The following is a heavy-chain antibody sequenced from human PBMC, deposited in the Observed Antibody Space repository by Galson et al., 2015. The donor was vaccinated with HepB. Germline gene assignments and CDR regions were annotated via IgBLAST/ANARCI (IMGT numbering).Heavy chain of an antibody. D-gene: IGHD2-8*01. CDR2: IERQIDGGPT. Sequence: SLRLSCAASGLSFSNTWMNWVRQAPGKGLEWVGRIERQIDGGPTKYAGSVKGRFTISRDDSRNTVYLQMNSLKTEDTAMYYCSTNSPLDIWGQGTMVTVSS. V-gene: IGHV3-15*04. CDR1: GLSFSNTW. J-gene: IGHJ3*02. CDR3: STNSPLDI.